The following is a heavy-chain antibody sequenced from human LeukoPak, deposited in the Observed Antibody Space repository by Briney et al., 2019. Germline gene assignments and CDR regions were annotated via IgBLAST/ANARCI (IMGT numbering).Heavy chain of an antibody. CDR2: ISNDGSNK. D-gene: IGHD5-12*01. J-gene: IGHJ4*02. V-gene: IGHV3-30*19. Sequence: GGSLRLSCTASGFTFSNYGMHWVRQAPGKGLEWVAAISNDGSNKYYADSVKGRFTMSRDNSKNTLYLQMNSLRAEDTAVYYCAKVDIVATIDAGRLIDYWGQGTLVTVSS. CDR3: AKVDIVATIDAGRLIDY. CDR1: GFTFSNYG.